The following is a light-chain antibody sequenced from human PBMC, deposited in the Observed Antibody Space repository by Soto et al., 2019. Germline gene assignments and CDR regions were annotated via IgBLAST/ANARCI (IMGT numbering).Light chain of an antibody. CDR2: DAS. J-gene: IGKJ1*01. CDR3: QQYNSYPWT. Sequence: DIQMTQSPSTLSASVGDRVTITCRASQSISSWLAWYQQKPGKAPKLLIYDASSLESGVPSRFSGSGSGAEFTLTISSLQPDDFATYYCQQYNSYPWTFGHGTQVEIK. V-gene: IGKV1-5*01. CDR1: QSISSW.